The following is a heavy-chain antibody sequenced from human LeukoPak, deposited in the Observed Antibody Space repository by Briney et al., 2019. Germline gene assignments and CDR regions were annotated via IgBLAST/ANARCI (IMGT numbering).Heavy chain of an antibody. CDR2: IYYSGST. CDR1: GGSISSSSYY. Sequence: SETLSLTCSVSGGSISSSSYYWGWIRQPPGKGLEWIGSIYYSGSTYDNPSLKSRVTITVDTSKNQFSLKLSSVTAADTAVYYCARYGGYFDYWGQGTLVTVSS. D-gene: IGHD4-23*01. V-gene: IGHV4-39*01. CDR3: ARYGGYFDY. J-gene: IGHJ4*02.